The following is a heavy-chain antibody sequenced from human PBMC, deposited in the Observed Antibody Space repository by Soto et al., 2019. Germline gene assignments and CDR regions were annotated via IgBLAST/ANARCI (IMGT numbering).Heavy chain of an antibody. Sequence: GGSLRLSCAASGFTFSSSAMSWVRQAPGKGLEWVSAISGSGGTTYYADSVKGRFTISRDNSKNTLYLQMNSLRAEDTAVFYCAKYSSGWYYFDSWGQGALVTVSS. D-gene: IGHD6-19*01. CDR3: AKYSSGWYYFDS. J-gene: IGHJ4*02. V-gene: IGHV3-23*01. CDR1: GFTFSSSA. CDR2: ISGSGGTT.